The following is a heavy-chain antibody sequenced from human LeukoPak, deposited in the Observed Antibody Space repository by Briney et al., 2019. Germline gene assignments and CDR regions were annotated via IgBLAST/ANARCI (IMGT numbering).Heavy chain of an antibody. CDR3: ASLTCSGGSCYFY. J-gene: IGHJ4*02. CDR2: ISGSGGVT. D-gene: IGHD2-15*01. CDR1: RFTFSSYA. V-gene: IGHV3-23*01. Sequence: GGSLRLSCAASRFTFSSYAMSWVRQAPGKGLEWVSAISGSGGVTYYADSVKGRFTISRDNSNNTLYLQMNSLRAEDTAVYYCASLTCSGGSCYFYWGQGTLVTVSS.